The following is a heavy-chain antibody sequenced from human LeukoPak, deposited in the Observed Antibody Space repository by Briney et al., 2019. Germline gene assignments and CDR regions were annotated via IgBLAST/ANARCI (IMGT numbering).Heavy chain of an antibody. J-gene: IGHJ4*02. V-gene: IGHV3-23*05. CDR3: AKGEYYYDSSGYPYYFDY. D-gene: IGHD3-22*01. CDR1: GFTFSRYD. CDR2: ISRTVTTT. Sequence: GGSLRLSCAASGFTFSRYDLSWVRQAPGKGLECVSTISRTVTTTYYADSVKGRFTISRDNSKNTLYLQMNDLRADDTAVYYCAKGEYYYDSSGYPYYFDYWGQGTLVTVSS.